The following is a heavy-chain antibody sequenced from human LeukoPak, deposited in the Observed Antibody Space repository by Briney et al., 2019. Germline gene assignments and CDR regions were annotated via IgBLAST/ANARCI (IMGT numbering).Heavy chain of an antibody. CDR1: GGSVSSSSYY. J-gene: IGHJ4*02. CDR3: ARVLRYFDWLIDY. Sequence: SETLSLTCTVSGGSVSSSSYYWAWIRQPPGKGLELIGSIYYSGNTYYNPSLKSRVTISVDTSKNQFSLKLSSVTAADTAVYYCARVLRYFDWLIDYWGQGTLVTVSS. V-gene: IGHV4-39*01. CDR2: IYYSGNT. D-gene: IGHD3-9*01.